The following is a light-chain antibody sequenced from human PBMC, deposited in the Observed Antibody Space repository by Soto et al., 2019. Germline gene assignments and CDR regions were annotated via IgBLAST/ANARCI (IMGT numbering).Light chain of an antibody. V-gene: IGLV2-18*02. Sequence: QSVLTQPPSVSESTGQSVTIHCTETSSDVGSSNRVSWYRQPPGTAPKLVIYEVSNRPSGVPDRFSGSKPGNTASLTISGLQAEDEADYYCGSYTTSTARFVFGTGTKVTVL. J-gene: IGLJ1*01. CDR1: SSDVGSSNR. CDR2: EVS. CDR3: GSYTTSTARFV.